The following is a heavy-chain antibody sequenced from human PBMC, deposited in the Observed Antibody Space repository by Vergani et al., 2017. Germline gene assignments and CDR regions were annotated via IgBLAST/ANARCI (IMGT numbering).Heavy chain of an antibody. CDR3: ARDRGCSSTSCYSDWFDP. V-gene: IGHV1-8*01. Sequence: QVQLVQSGAEVKKPGASVKVSCKASGYTFTSYDINWVRQATAQGLEWMGWMNPNSGNTGYAQKFQGRVTMTRNTSISTAYMELSSLRSEDTAVYYCARDRGCSSTSCYSDWFDPWGQGTLVTVSS. D-gene: IGHD2-2*01. CDR2: MNPNSGNT. J-gene: IGHJ5*02. CDR1: GYTFTSYD.